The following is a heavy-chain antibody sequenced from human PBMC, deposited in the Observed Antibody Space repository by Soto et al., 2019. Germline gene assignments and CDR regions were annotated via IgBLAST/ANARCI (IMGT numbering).Heavy chain of an antibody. CDR2: IWSDGTNK. D-gene: IGHD3-9*01. Sequence: QVQLVESGGGVVQPGRSLRLSCAASGFNFSTYGMRWVRQAPGKGLEWVALIWSDGTNKYYADSVKGRFTISRDNSKKTLYLQMNSLRAEDTAVYYCVRVFDTYYFDLWGQGNMVTVSS. CDR1: GFNFSTYG. CDR3: VRVFDTYYFDL. J-gene: IGHJ4*02. V-gene: IGHV3-33*01.